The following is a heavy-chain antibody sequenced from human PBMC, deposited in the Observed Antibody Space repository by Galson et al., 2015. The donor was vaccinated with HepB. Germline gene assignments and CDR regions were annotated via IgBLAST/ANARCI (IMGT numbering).Heavy chain of an antibody. V-gene: IGHV3-23*01. CDR1: GFTFSSHA. CDR3: AKLVMVYDIPEYFQH. CDR2: ISGSGDNT. Sequence: SLRLSCAASGFTFSSHAMSWVRQAPGKGLEWVSGISGSGDNTYYADSVKGRFTISRDNSKNTLYLQMNRLRAEDTAVYYCAKLVMVYDIPEYFQHWGQGTLVTVSS. J-gene: IGHJ1*01. D-gene: IGHD2-8*01.